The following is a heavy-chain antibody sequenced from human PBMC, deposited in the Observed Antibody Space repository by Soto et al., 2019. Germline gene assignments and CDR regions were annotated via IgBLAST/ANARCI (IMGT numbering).Heavy chain of an antibody. J-gene: IGHJ6*02. CDR1: GFTFSSYD. CDR3: AKAPRGVDTTMESYYYYGMDV. Sequence: PGGSLRLSCAASGFTFSSYDIHWVRQAPGKGLEWVAVISYDGGNKYYADSVKGRFTISRDNSKNTLYLQMNSLSPDDTAMYYCAKAPRGVDTTMESYYYYGMDVWGQGTTVTVSS. CDR2: ISYDGGNK. D-gene: IGHD5-18*01. V-gene: IGHV3-30*18.